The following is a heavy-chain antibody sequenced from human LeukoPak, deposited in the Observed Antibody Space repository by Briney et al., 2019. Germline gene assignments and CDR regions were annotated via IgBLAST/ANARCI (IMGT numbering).Heavy chain of an antibody. CDR3: ARAGVSVRRAFDI. J-gene: IGHJ3*02. D-gene: IGHD5/OR15-5a*01. CDR1: GFTFSSYW. CDR2: INSDESST. V-gene: IGHV3-74*01. Sequence: GGSLRLPCAASGFTFSSYWMHWVRQAPGKGLVWVSRINSDESSTSYADSVKGRFTISRDNAKNTLYLQMNSLRAEDTAVYYCARAGVSVRRAFDIWGQGTMVTVSS.